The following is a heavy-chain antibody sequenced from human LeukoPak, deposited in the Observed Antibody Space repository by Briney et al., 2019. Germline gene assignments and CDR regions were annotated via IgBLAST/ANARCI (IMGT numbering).Heavy chain of an antibody. D-gene: IGHD3-3*01. J-gene: IGHJ2*01. CDR1: GGTFSSYA. CDR3: ARDDGDYTWYFDL. V-gene: IGHV1-69*13. Sequence: SVKVSGKASGGTFSSYAISWVGQAPGQGLEWMGGIIPIFGTANYAQKFQGRVTITADESTSTAYMELSSLRSEDTAVYYCARDDGDYTWYFDLWGRGSLVTVSS. CDR2: IIPIFGTA.